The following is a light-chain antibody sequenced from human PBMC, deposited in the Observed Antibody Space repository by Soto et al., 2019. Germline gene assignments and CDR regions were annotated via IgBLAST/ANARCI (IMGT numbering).Light chain of an antibody. CDR1: QHINKY. J-gene: IGKJ4*01. Sequence: DIQMTQSPSSLSASVGDRVTITCQASQHINKYLNWYQQKQGTAPKVLIFDASNLETGVPSRFSGSGSETDFTFTISSLQHEDIATYYCQQYDQLPLNFGGGTKVEVK. CDR2: DAS. CDR3: QQYDQLPLN. V-gene: IGKV1-33*01.